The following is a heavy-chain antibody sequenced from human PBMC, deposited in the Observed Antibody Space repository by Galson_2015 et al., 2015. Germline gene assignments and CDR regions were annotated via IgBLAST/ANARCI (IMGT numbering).Heavy chain of an antibody. Sequence: SVKVSCKASGYTFTSYYMHWVRQAPGQGLEWIGIINPSGGSTSYAQKFQGRVTMTRDTSTSTVYMELSSLRSEDTAVYYCARDNPQGGVVVVTRGAFDIWGQGTMVTVSS. J-gene: IGHJ3*02. CDR2: INPSGGST. V-gene: IGHV1-46*01. D-gene: IGHD3-22*01. CDR3: ARDNPQGGVVVVTRGAFDI. CDR1: GYTFTSYY.